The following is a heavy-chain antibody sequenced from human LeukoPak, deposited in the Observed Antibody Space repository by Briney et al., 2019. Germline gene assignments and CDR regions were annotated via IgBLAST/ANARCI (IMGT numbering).Heavy chain of an antibody. J-gene: IGHJ5*02. D-gene: IGHD6-6*01. CDR2: ITGSDDRT. Sequence: PGGSLRLSCAASGFTFSSYALTWVRQAPGKGLEWVSTITGSDDRTYYADSVKGRFTISRDYSKNTLHLQLNSLRAEDTAIYYCARPGGGSSEPWGQGTLVTVSS. CDR3: ARPGGGSSEP. V-gene: IGHV3-23*01. CDR1: GFTFSSYA.